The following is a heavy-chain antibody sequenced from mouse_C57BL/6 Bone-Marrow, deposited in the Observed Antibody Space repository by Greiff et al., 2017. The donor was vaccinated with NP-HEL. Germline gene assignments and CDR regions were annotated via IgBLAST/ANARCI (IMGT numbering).Heavy chain of an antibody. V-gene: IGHV1-18*01. CDR1: GYTFTDYD. Sequence: VQLQQSGPELVKPGASVKIPCKASGYTFTDYDMDWVKQSHGKSLEWIGDINPNNGGTIYNQKFKGKATLTVDKSSSTAYMELRSLTSEDTAVDYCATFITTGEAMDYWGQGTSVTVSS. J-gene: IGHJ4*01. D-gene: IGHD1-1*01. CDR2: INPNNGGT. CDR3: ATFITTGEAMDY.